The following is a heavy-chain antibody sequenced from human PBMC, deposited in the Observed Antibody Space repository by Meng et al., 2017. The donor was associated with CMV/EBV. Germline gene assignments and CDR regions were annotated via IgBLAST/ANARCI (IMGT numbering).Heavy chain of an antibody. V-gene: IGHV4-4*07. D-gene: IGHD3-22*01. CDR3: ARGGYYYDSSGYYYDFDY. Sequence: QVQLQESGPGLVKPSXXLXLTCTXXGGSISSYYWSWIRQPAGKGLEWIGRIYTSGSTNYNPSLKSRVTMSVDTSKNQFSLKLSSVTAADTAVYYCARGGYYYDSSGYYYDFDYWGQGTLVTVSS. J-gene: IGHJ4*02. CDR2: IYTSGST. CDR1: GGSISSYY.